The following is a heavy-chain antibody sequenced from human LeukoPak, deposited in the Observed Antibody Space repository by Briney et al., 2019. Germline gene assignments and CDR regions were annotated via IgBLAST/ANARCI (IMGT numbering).Heavy chain of an antibody. Sequence: ASVKVSCKASGFTFTSYDINWVRQATGQGLEWMGWMSPNSDNTGYAQKFQGRVTFTRDTSISTAYMELRSLTSEDTAVYYCARDYGGSSGWFDPWGQGTLVTVSS. D-gene: IGHD4-23*01. CDR2: MSPNSDNT. CDR3: ARDYGGSSGWFDP. CDR1: GFTFTSYD. V-gene: IGHV1-8*01. J-gene: IGHJ5*02.